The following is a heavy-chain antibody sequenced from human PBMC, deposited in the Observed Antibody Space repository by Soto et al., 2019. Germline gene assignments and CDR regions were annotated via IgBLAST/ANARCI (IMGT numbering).Heavy chain of an antibody. CDR3: ASLFVVWGNYYYYGMDV. CDR1: GFTFSSYS. J-gene: IGHJ6*02. V-gene: IGHV3-21*01. D-gene: IGHD3-16*01. CDR2: ISSSSSYI. Sequence: GGSLRLSCAASGFTFSSYSMNRVRQAPGKGLEWVSSISSSSSYIYYADSVKGRFTISRDNAKNSLYLQMNSLRAEDTAVYYCASLFVVWGNYYYYGMDVWGQGTTVTVSS.